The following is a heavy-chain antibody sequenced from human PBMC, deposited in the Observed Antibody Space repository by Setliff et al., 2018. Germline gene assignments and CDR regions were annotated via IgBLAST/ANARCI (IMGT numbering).Heavy chain of an antibody. J-gene: IGHJ4*02. CDR2: ISAYNGKA. D-gene: IGHD2-8*01. V-gene: IGHV1-18*01. Sequence: ASLKVSCKASGYTLSNSILSWVRQAPGQGLEWMGWISAYNGKAYFAQKFQDRITLTTDTSTNTGYLELRGLRSDDTAVYYCLRLVRYCTKIACQATSGDEVWGLGTLVTVSS. CDR1: GYTLSNSI. CDR3: LRLVRYCTKIACQATSGDEV.